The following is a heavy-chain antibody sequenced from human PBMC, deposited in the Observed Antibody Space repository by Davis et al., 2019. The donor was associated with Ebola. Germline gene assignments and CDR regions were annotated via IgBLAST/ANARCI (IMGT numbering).Heavy chain of an antibody. J-gene: IGHJ2*01. D-gene: IGHD2-21*02. CDR1: GFTFSSYA. CDR3: AKLATEVHYIYWYFDL. CDR2: INSDGSST. Sequence: GESLKISCAASGFTFSSYAMHWVRQAPGKGLVWVSRINSDGSSTSYADSVKGRFTISRDNAKNTLYLQMNSLRAEDTAVYYCAKLATEVHYIYWYFDLWGRGTLVTVSS. V-gene: IGHV3-74*01.